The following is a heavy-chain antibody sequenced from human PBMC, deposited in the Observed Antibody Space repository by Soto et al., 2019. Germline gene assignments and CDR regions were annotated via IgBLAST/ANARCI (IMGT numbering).Heavy chain of an antibody. V-gene: IGHV3-33*01. D-gene: IGHD3-10*01. CDR3: ARAPLLWFGELLYFDY. J-gene: IGHJ4*02. CDR1: GFTFSSYG. CDR2: IWYDGSNK. Sequence: GGSLRLSCAASGFTFSSYGMHWVRQAPGKGLEWVAVIWYDGSNKYYADSVKGRFTISRDNSKNTLYLQMNSLRAEDTAVYYCARAPLLWFGELLYFDYWGQGTLVTVSS.